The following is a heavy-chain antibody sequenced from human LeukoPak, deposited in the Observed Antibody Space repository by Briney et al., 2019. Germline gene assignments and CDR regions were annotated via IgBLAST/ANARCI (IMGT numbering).Heavy chain of an antibody. CDR2: INPNSDDT. J-gene: IGHJ4*02. D-gene: IGHD2-15*01. Sequence: GASVKLSCTASGYTFTGYYMHWVRQAPGQGLEWMGWINPNSDDTNYAQKFQGRVTMTRDTSISSAYMELSRLTSDDTAVYYCARSNVVGVTSPWYFDYWGQGTLVTVSS. CDR1: GYTFTGYY. V-gene: IGHV1-2*02. CDR3: ARSNVVGVTSPWYFDY.